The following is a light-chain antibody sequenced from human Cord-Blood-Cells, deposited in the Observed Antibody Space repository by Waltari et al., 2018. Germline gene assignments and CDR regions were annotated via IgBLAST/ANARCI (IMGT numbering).Light chain of an antibody. V-gene: IGKV1-6*01. CDR3: LQDYNYPLT. CDR2: AAS. J-gene: IGKJ4*01. CDR1: QGIRND. Sequence: AIQMTQSPSSLSASVGDRVTITCRASQGIRNDLGWYQQKPGKAPKLLIYAASSLQSGFPSRLSGSGSGTDFTLTISSLQPEDFATYDCLQDYNYPLTFGGGTKVEIK.